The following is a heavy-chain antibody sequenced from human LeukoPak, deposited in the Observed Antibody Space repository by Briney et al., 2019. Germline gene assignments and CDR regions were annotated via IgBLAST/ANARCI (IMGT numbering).Heavy chain of an antibody. Sequence: GGSPRLSCAGSGFTFSNFAMHWVRQAPGRGLEWVAVISYDGDNEYYADSVKGQFTISRDNSKDRLYLQMNSLRPEDTAMYYCARVRGGRSWYYYGMDVWGRGTTVTVSS. J-gene: IGHJ6*02. CDR3: ARVRGGRSWYYYGMDV. V-gene: IGHV3-30-3*01. CDR2: ISYDGDNE. CDR1: GFTFSNFA. D-gene: IGHD3-16*01.